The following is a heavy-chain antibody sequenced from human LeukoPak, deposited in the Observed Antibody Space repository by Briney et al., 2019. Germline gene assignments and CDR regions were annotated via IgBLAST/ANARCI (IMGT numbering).Heavy chain of an antibody. CDR2: IYYSGTT. Sequence: PSETLSLTCAVSGGSISSGGYSWTWIRQPPGKGLECIGHIYYSGTTYYNPSLKSRVTISLDTSKNQFSLRLTSVTAADTAVYYCARGSSSWLDYYIDVWAKGTTVTVSS. CDR3: ARGSSSWLDYYIDV. V-gene: IGHV4-30-4*07. J-gene: IGHJ6*03. CDR1: GGSISSGGYS. D-gene: IGHD6-13*01.